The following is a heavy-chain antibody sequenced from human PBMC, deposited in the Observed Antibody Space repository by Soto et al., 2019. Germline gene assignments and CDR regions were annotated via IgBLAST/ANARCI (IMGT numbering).Heavy chain of an antibody. D-gene: IGHD7-27*01. Sequence: ASVKVSCKASGYTFTGYYMHWVRQAPGQGLEWMGWINPNSGGTNYAQKFQGWVTMTRDTSISTAYMELSRLRSDDTAVYYCARDHLLGTDYYYGMDVWGQGTTVTASS. V-gene: IGHV1-2*04. CDR2: INPNSGGT. J-gene: IGHJ6*02. CDR3: ARDHLLGTDYYYGMDV. CDR1: GYTFTGYY.